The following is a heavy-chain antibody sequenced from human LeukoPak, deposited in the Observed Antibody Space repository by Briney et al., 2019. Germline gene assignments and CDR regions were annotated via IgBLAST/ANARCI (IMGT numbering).Heavy chain of an antibody. Sequence: GASVKVSCKASGYTFTSYYIHWLRKAPGQGFEWMGWSDPKSGATKYEHFQGRVTMTRDTSISTAYMELSSLRSEDTAVYYCARSSSGYYYDYWGQGTLVTVSS. V-gene: IGHV1-2*02. CDR2: SDPKSGAT. D-gene: IGHD3-22*01. J-gene: IGHJ4*02. CDR1: GYTFTSYY. CDR3: ARSSSGYYYDY.